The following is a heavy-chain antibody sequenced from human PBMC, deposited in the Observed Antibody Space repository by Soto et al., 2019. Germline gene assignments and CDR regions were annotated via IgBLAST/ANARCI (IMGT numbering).Heavy chain of an antibody. J-gene: IGHJ4*02. D-gene: IGHD1-1*01. CDR3: ERMSADDRHDPEY. CDR1: GGTFSSYA. Sequence: GASGKVSCKASGGTFSSYAISWVRQAPGQGLEWMGGIIPIFGTANYAQKFQGRVTITADESPSTAYMELSSLRSEATAVYYCERMSADDRHDPEYWGQGSMCTISS. CDR2: IIPIFGTA. V-gene: IGHV1-69*13.